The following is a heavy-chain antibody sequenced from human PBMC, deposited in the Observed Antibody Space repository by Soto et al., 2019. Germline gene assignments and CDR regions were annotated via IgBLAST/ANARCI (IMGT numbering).Heavy chain of an antibody. CDR1: GGTVSSYH. Sequence: GGTQRLSSATSGGTVSSYHMHWLRQATGKGLEWASAIGTAGDTYYPGSVKGRFTISRENAKSSLYLQTNSLRAGDTAVDYCARALSGSNPVFADRGQDTLVPVS. CDR2: IGTAGDT. J-gene: IGHJ1*01. CDR3: ARALSGSNPVFAD. D-gene: IGHD1-26*01. V-gene: IGHV3-13*01.